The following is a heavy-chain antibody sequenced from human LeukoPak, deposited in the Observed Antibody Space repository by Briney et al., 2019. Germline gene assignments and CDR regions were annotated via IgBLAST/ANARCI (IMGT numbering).Heavy chain of an antibody. Sequence: SETLSLTCTVSGGSISSGPYYWSWIRQPPGKGLEWIGYIYYSGSTNYNPSLKSRVTISVDTSKNQFSLKLSSVTAADTAVYYCARVRRIVATIGDYFDYWGQGTLVTVSS. CDR1: GGSISSGPYY. CDR2: IYYSGST. V-gene: IGHV4-61*01. J-gene: IGHJ4*02. CDR3: ARVRRIVATIGDYFDY. D-gene: IGHD5-12*01.